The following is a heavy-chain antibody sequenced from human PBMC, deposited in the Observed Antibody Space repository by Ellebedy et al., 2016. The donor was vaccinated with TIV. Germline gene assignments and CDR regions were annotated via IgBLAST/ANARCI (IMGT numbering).Heavy chain of an antibody. CDR1: GGSFSGYY. J-gene: IGHJ4*02. CDR3: ARGWGIFGVVSSEYYFDY. D-gene: IGHD3-3*01. CDR2: INHSGST. V-gene: IGHV4-34*01. Sequence: SETLSLTXAVYGGSFSGYYWSWIRQPPGKGLEWIGEINHSGSTNYNPSLKSRVTISVDTSKNQFSLKLSSVTAADTAVYYCARGWGIFGVVSSEYYFDYWGQGTLVTVSS.